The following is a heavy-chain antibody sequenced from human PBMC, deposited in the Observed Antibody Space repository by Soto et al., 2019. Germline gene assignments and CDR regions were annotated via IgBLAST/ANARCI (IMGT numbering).Heavy chain of an antibody. J-gene: IGHJ6*02. Sequence: ATLSLTCNVSGASIRSNYGSWIRQPAGKALEWIGRIYTSGTTNYNPSLKSRATMLIDTSKNQFSLILSSVTAADTGVYYCAREGASGFGMDVWGQGTTVTVSS. D-gene: IGHD1-26*01. CDR2: IYTSGTT. CDR1: GASIRSNY. V-gene: IGHV4-4*07. CDR3: AREGASGFGMDV.